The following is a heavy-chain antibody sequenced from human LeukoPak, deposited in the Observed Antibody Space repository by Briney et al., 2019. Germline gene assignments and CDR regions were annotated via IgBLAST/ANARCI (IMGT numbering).Heavy chain of an antibody. CDR1: GGSITSSSHY. Sequence: SETLSLTCTVSGGSITSSSHYWGWIRQPPGKGLEWIGSIYFSGSTYHNPSLKSRVTISVDTSKNQFSLKLNSVTAADTAVYYCARQYIDILTGYHRGELYWYFDLWGRGTLVTVSS. J-gene: IGHJ2*01. D-gene: IGHD3-9*01. CDR3: ARQYIDILTGYHRGELYWYFDL. V-gene: IGHV4-39*01. CDR2: IYFSGST.